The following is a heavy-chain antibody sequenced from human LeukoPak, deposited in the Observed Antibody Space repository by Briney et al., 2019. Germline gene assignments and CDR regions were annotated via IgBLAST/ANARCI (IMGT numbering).Heavy chain of an antibody. CDR3: ARDGVEMATASAGDYGMDV. J-gene: IGHJ6*02. Sequence: PGGSLRLSCVASGFTFTTYEMNWVRQAPGKGLEWVSSISSSSSYIYYADSVKGRFTISRDNAKNSLYLQMNSLRAEDTAVYYCARDGVEMATASAGDYGMDVWGQGTTVTVSS. CDR1: GFTFTTYE. D-gene: IGHD5-24*01. CDR2: ISSSSSYI. V-gene: IGHV3-21*01.